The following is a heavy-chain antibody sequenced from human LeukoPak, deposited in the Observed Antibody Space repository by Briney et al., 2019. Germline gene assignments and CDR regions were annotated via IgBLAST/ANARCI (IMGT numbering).Heavy chain of an antibody. V-gene: IGHV3-23*01. J-gene: IGHJ4*02. CDR1: GFTFSSYA. CDR3: AKDGTVVTLYYFDY. D-gene: IGHD4-23*01. CDR2: ISGSGGST. Sequence: GGSLRLSCAASGFTFSSYAMSWVRQAPGKGLEWVSAISGSGGSTYYADSVKGRFTISRDNSKNTLYLQMNSLRAEDTAAYYCAKDGTVVTLYYFDYWGQGTLVTVSS.